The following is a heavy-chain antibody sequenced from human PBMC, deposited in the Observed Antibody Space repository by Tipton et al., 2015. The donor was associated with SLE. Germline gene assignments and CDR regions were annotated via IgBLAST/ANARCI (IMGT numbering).Heavy chain of an antibody. CDR3: ASASSGYYFEP. V-gene: IGHV4-34*01. Sequence: LRLSCAVYGGSFSGYYWSWIRQPPGKGLEWIGEINHSGSTNYNPSLKSRVTISVDTSKNQFSLKLSSVTAADTAVYYCASASSGYYFEPWGQGTLVTVSS. D-gene: IGHD3-22*01. J-gene: IGHJ5*02. CDR2: INHSGST. CDR1: GGSFSGYY.